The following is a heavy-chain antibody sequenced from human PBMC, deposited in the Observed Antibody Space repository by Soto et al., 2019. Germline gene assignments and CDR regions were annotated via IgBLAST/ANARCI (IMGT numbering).Heavy chain of an antibody. CDR1: GFTFSSYS. CDR3: ARDQQLDKNHYYYYYMDV. CDR2: ISSSSSTI. J-gene: IGHJ6*03. V-gene: IGHV3-48*01. Sequence: PGGSLRLSCAASGFTFSSYSMNWVRQAPGKGLEWVSYISSSSSTIYYADSVKGRFTISRDNAKNSLYLQMNSLRAEDTAVYYCARDQQLDKNHYYYYYMDVWGKGTTVTVSS. D-gene: IGHD6-13*01.